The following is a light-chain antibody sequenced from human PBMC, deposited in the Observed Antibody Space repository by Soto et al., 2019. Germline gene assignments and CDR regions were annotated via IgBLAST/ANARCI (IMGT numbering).Light chain of an antibody. CDR2: GAS. CDR1: QSVDSNY. CDR3: QQYGTSPHT. J-gene: IGKJ2*01. V-gene: IGKV3-20*01. Sequence: EIVLTQSPGTLSLSPGERATLSCRASQSVDSNYLAWYQQKPGQAPRPLIYGASIRAAGVPDRLSGSGSGTDFTLTISRLEPEYYAVYYCQQYGTSPHTGGEGPMLEIK.